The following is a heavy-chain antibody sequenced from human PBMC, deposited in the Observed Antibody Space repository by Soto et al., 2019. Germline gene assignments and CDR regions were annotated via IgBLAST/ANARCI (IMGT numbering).Heavy chain of an antibody. Sequence: SETLSLTCTVSGGSISSSSYYWGWIRQPPGKGLEGIGSIYYSGSTYYNPSLKSRVTISVDTSKNHFSLKLSSVTAADTAVYYCARQNPYYYYMDVWGKGTTVTVSS. V-gene: IGHV4-39*01. CDR1: GGSISSSSYY. CDR2: IYYSGST. J-gene: IGHJ6*03. CDR3: ARQNPYYYYMDV.